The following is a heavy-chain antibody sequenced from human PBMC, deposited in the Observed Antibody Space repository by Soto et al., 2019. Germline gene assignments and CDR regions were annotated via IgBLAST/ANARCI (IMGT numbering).Heavy chain of an antibody. V-gene: IGHV4-61*01. CDR2: IYYSGST. Sequence: PSETLSLTCTVSVGSVSSGSYYWSWIRQPPGKGLEWIGYIYYSGSTNYNPSLKSRVTISVDTSKNQFSLKLSSVTAADTAVYYCASSGGDFYYYYYYYGMDVWGQGTTVTVSS. D-gene: IGHD2-21*02. J-gene: IGHJ6*02. CDR1: VGSVSSGSYY. CDR3: ASSGGDFYYYYYYYGMDV.